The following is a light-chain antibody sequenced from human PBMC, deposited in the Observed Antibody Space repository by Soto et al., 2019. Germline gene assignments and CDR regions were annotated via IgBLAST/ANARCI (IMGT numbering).Light chain of an antibody. V-gene: IGLV2-14*03. Sequence: QSALTQPASVSGSPGQSITISCTGTSSDIGAYNFVSWYQQHPGKAPKLMLYDVNIRPSGVSNRFSGSKSGNTASLTISGLQAEDEADYYCTSWTTSTTMIFGGGTKLTCL. CDR3: TSWTTSTTMI. CDR1: SSDIGAYNF. J-gene: IGLJ2*01. CDR2: DVN.